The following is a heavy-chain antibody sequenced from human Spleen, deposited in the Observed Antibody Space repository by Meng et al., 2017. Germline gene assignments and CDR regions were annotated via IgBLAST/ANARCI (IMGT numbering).Heavy chain of an antibody. V-gene: IGHV3-48*03. Sequence: GESLKISCAASGFTFSSYEMNWVRQAPGKGLEWVSYISSNTWTIYYADSVKGRFTISRDNAENSLYLQMNSLRAEDTAVYYCARAPGYDYDSGGFYFAYWGQGTLVTVSS. J-gene: IGHJ4*02. D-gene: IGHD3-22*01. CDR1: GFTFSSYE. CDR2: ISSNTWTI. CDR3: ARAPGYDYDSGGFYFAY.